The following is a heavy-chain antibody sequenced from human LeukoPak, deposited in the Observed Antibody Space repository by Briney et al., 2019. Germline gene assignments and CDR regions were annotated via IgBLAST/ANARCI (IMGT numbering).Heavy chain of an antibody. CDR3: ATLSSGWGNFDY. J-gene: IGHJ4*02. CDR2: IYYSGST. CDR1: GGSISSYY. D-gene: IGHD6-19*01. V-gene: IGHV4-59*01. Sequence: PSETLSLTCTGSGGSISSYYWSWIRQPPGKGLEWIGYIYYSGSTNYNPSLKSRVTISVDTSKNQFSLKLSSVTAADTAVYYCATLSSGWGNFDYWGQGTLVTVSS.